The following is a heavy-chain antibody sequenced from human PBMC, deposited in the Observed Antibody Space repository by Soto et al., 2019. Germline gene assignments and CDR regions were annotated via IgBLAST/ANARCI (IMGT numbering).Heavy chain of an antibody. J-gene: IGHJ4*02. D-gene: IGHD3-22*01. CDR3: ARATQSYYDTSGYYSYVH. Sequence: GGSLRLSCAASGFTFSSYSMNWVRQAPGKGLEWVSSISSSSSYIYYADSVKGRFTISRDNAKSSPYLQMNNLRAEDTAFYFCARATQSYYDTSGYYSYVHWGQGAQVTVSS. CDR2: ISSSSSYI. CDR1: GFTFSSYS. V-gene: IGHV3-21*04.